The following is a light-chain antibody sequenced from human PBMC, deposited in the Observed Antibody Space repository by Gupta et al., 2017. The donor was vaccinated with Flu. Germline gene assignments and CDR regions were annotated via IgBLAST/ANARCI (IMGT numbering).Light chain of an antibody. Sequence: QTVMTHEPSFSVSPGVTVTLTCGLSSGSVSTSYSPTWYQQNPGQAPLPLIYNTSTRSSGVPDRFSGSIPGTTDALTITGAQADDEADYYCETSMSSGVWVFGGGTKLTVL. CDR3: ETSMSSGVWV. CDR2: NTS. CDR1: SGSVSTSYS. J-gene: IGLJ3*02. V-gene: IGLV8-61*01.